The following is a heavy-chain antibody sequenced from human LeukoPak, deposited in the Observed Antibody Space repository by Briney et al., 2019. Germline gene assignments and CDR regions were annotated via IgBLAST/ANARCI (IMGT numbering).Heavy chain of an antibody. CDR1: GYSFTSYW. CDR3: AILDYGGNTHAFDY. Sequence: GESLKISCKCSGYSFTSYWIGRGRQLPGKGLEWMGIIYPGDSDTRYSPSFQGQVAISADKSISTAYLQWSSLKASDTAMYYCAILDYGGNTHAFDYWGQGTLVTVSS. V-gene: IGHV5-51*01. D-gene: IGHD4-23*01. CDR2: IYPGDSDT. J-gene: IGHJ4*02.